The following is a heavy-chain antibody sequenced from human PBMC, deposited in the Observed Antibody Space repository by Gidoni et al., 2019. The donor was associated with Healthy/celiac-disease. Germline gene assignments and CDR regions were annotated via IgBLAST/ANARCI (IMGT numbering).Heavy chain of an antibody. CDR3: ARGVYCSGGSCPPGAFDI. J-gene: IGHJ3*02. CDR1: AYPSTIYC. Sequence: QVQLVQSGAEVKKPWASVQVPCKASAYPSTIYCISWVRQAPGQGLEWMGWISAYKGNTNYGQKLQGRVTITTDTSTSTAYMELRSMRSDDTAVYYCARGVYCSGGSCPPGAFDIWGQGTMVTVSS. D-gene: IGHD2-15*01. V-gene: IGHV1-18*01. CDR2: ISAYKGNT.